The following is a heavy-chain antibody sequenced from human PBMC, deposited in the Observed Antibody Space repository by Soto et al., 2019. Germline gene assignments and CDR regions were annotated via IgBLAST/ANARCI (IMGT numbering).Heavy chain of an antibody. CDR3: ARLGGYYQALDH. J-gene: IGHJ4*02. D-gene: IGHD3-3*01. V-gene: IGHV4-30-4*01. CDR1: GVSISSGDYY. CDR2: IYYSEST. Sequence: SETLSLTCTVSGVSISSGDYYWCWIRQTPGKGLEWIGYIYYSESTYYNPSLKSRVTISGDTSKNQFSLKLTSVTAADTAVYYCARLGGYYQALDHWSQGTLVT.